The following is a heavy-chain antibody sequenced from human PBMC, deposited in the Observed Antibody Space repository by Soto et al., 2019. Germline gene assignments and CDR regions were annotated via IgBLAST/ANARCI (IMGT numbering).Heavy chain of an antibody. CDR2: INPNSGGT. CDR1: GYTFTGYY. D-gene: IGHD6-13*01. J-gene: IGHJ6*02. Sequence: ASVKVSCKASGYTFTGYYMHWVRQAPGQGLEWMGWINPNSGGTNYAQKFQGWVTMTRDTPISTAYMELSRLRSDDTAVYYCARELPGIAAAGTGYYYYYGMDVWGQGTTVTVSS. CDR3: ARELPGIAAAGTGYYYYYGMDV. V-gene: IGHV1-2*04.